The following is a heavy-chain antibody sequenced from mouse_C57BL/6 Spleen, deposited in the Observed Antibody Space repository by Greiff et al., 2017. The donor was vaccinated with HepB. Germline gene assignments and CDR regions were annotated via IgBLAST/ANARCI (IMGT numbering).Heavy chain of an antibody. V-gene: IGHV1-69*01. CDR2: IDPSDSYT. CDR1: GYTFTSYW. J-gene: IGHJ3*01. Sequence: QVQLQQSGAELVMPGASVKLSCKASGYTFTSYWMHWVKQRPGQGLEWIGEIDPSDSYTNYNQKFKGKSTLTVDKSSSTAYMQLSSLTSEDSAVYDCASRGNYYGSSYDWFAYWGQGTLVTVSA. CDR3: ASRGNYYGSSYDWFAY. D-gene: IGHD1-1*01.